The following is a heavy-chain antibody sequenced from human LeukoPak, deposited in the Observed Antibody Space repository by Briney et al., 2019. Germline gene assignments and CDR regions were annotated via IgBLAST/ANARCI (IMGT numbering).Heavy chain of an antibody. V-gene: IGHV3-9*03. Sequence: PGGSPRLSCAASGFTFDDYAMHWVRQAPGKGLEWVSGISWNSGSIGYADSVKGRFTISRDNAKNSLYLQMNSLRAEDMALYYCAKEGRAFDIWGQGTMVTVSS. J-gene: IGHJ3*02. CDR2: ISWNSGSI. CDR3: AKEGRAFDI. CDR1: GFTFDDYA.